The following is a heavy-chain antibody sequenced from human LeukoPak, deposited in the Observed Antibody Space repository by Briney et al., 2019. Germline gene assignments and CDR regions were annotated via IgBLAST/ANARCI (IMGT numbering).Heavy chain of an antibody. D-gene: IGHD2-15*01. Sequence: SVKVSCKASGGTFSSYAISWVRQAPGQGLEWMGRIIPIFGIANYAQKFQGRVTITADKSTSTAYMELSSLRSEDTAVYYCARGAVVVAAPNWFDPWGQGTLVTVSS. CDR1: GGTFSSYA. V-gene: IGHV1-69*04. J-gene: IGHJ5*02. CDR3: ARGAVVVAAPNWFDP. CDR2: IIPIFGIA.